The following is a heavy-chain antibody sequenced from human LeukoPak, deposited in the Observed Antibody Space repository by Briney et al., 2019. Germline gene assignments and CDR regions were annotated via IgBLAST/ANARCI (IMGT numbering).Heavy chain of an antibody. CDR2: ISAYKGNT. D-gene: IGHD2-2*01. CDR3: ARDTKEAFVI. Sequence: ASAKVSCKASGYTFTSYGNSWVRQTPGQRLEWMGWISAYKGNTHYTQKLQSRVTMTTDTSTSTAYMGQRSPRSDDTPVYNSARDTKEAFVIWGQGTMVTVSS. J-gene: IGHJ3*02. CDR1: GYTFTSYG. V-gene: IGHV1-18*01.